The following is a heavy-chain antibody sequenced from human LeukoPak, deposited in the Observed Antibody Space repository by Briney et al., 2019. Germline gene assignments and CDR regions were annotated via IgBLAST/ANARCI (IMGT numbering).Heavy chain of an antibody. CDR3: ARRYNWNDRWD. J-gene: IGHJ4*02. Sequence: SKTLSLTCTVSGGSVSSTNYYWGWIRQPPGKGLEWIGSIYYSGSTYYNPSLKSRLTISLDTSKNQFSLRLSSVTAADTAFYYCARRYNWNDRWDWGQGTLVTASP. CDR1: GGSVSSTNYY. D-gene: IGHD1-1*01. CDR2: IYYSGST. V-gene: IGHV4-39*07.